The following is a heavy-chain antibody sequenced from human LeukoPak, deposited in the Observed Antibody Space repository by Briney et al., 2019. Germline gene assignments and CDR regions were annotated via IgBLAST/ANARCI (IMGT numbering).Heavy chain of an antibody. V-gene: IGHV3-23*01. CDR2: ISGSGGST. Sequence: GGSLRLSCAASGFTFSSYAMSWVRQAPGKGLEWVSAISGSGGSTYYADSVKGRFTISRDNSKNTLYLQMNSLRAENTAVYYCAKGPRRITIFGVVITDYWGQGTLVTVSS. D-gene: IGHD3-3*01. CDR1: GFTFSSYA. CDR3: AKGPRRITIFGVVITDY. J-gene: IGHJ4*02.